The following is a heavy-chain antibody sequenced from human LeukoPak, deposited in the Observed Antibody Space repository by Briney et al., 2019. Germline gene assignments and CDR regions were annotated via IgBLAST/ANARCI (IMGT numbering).Heavy chain of an antibody. CDR1: GGSFSAYY. V-gene: IGHV4-34*01. Sequence: SETLSLTCAVCGGSFSAYYWTWLRQPPGKGLEWIGEINHSGSSNYNSSLRSRVTISVDTSYKQFSLRLSSVTAADTAVYYCAPRGDIEHSYVYGKWFDPWGQGTRVTVSS. CDR3: APRGDIEHSYVYGKWFDP. CDR2: INHSGSS. J-gene: IGHJ5*02. D-gene: IGHD5-18*01.